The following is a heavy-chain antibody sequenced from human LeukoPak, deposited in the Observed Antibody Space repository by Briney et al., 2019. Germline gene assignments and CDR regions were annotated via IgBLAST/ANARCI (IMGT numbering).Heavy chain of an antibody. D-gene: IGHD4-23*01. CDR2: INPNGGGT. CDR3: AREYGGNRFDY. Sequence: ASVMVSCKASGYTFTSCYLHWVRQAPGQGLEWMGIINPNGGGTTYAQKFQDRVTMTRDTSMSTVYMELSSLRSEDTAVYYRAREYGGNRFDYWGQGTLVTSPQ. J-gene: IGHJ4*02. V-gene: IGHV1-46*01. CDR1: GYTFTSCY.